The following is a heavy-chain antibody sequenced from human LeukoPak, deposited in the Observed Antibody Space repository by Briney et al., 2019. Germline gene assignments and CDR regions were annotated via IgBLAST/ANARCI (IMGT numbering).Heavy chain of an antibody. CDR2: IYHSGST. D-gene: IGHD3-9*01. Sequence: SETLSLTCAVSGGSISSSDWWSWVRQPPGKGLEWIGEIYHSGSTNYNPSHKSRVTISVDTSKNQFSLKLSSVTAADTAVYYCARLPQPLRYFDWLRPRDYWGQGTLVTVSS. CDR3: ARLPQPLRYFDWLRPRDY. J-gene: IGHJ4*02. CDR1: GGSISSSDW. V-gene: IGHV4-4*02.